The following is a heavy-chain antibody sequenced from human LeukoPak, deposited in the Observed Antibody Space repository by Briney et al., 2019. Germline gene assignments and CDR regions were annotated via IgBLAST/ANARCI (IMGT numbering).Heavy chain of an antibody. V-gene: IGHV1-18*01. D-gene: IGHD4-23*01. CDR2: ISAYNGNT. CDR3: ARQGYSGHSQGAADY. CDR1: GYTFTSYG. Sequence: ASVKVSCKASGYTFTSYGISWVRQAPGQGLEWMGWISAYNGNTNYAQKFQGRVTMTTDTSTSTAHMELRSLRSDDTAVYYCARQGYSGHSQGAADYWGQGTLVTVSS. J-gene: IGHJ4*02.